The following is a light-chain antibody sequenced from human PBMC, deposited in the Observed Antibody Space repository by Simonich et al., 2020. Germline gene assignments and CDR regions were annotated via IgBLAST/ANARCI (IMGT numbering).Light chain of an antibody. CDR2: EDN. CDR1: SGIIASNY. Sequence: NFMLTQPHSVSESPGKTVTISCTRSSGIIASNYVQWYQQRPCSAPTTVIDEDNQRPAGVPDRFSGSLDSSSNSASLTISGLKTEDEADYYCQSYDSSIWVFGGGTKLTVL. V-gene: IGLV6-57*03. J-gene: IGLJ3*02. CDR3: QSYDSSIWV.